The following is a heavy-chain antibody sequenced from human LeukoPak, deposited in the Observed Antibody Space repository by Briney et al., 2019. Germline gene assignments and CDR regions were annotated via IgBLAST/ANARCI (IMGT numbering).Heavy chain of an antibody. Sequence: PGGSLRLSCAASGFTFSSYAMSWVRQAPGKGLEWVSAISNSGGSTYYADSVKGRFTISRDNSKNTLYLQMNSLRAEDTAVYYCTRYSYGYTDYWGQGTLVTVSS. D-gene: IGHD5-18*01. CDR2: ISNSGGST. CDR1: GFTFSSYA. V-gene: IGHV3-23*01. CDR3: TRYSYGYTDY. J-gene: IGHJ4*02.